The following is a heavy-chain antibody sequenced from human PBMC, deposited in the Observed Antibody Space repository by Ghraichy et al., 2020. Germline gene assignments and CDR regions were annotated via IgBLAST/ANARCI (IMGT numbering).Heavy chain of an antibody. Sequence: GGSLRLSCAASGFTFSSYWMHWVRQAPGKGLVWVSRINSDGSSTSYADSVKGRFTISRDNAKNTLYLQMNSLRAEDTAVYYCARGGDIVVVVAPPDYWGQGTLVTVSS. D-gene: IGHD2-15*01. CDR1: GFTFSSYW. CDR3: ARGGDIVVVVAPPDY. CDR2: INSDGSST. J-gene: IGHJ4*02. V-gene: IGHV3-74*01.